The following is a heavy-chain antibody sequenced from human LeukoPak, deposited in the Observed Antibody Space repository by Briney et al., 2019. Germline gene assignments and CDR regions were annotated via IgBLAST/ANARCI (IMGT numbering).Heavy chain of an antibody. CDR3: ARGPYCSGGSCYLFDY. D-gene: IGHD2-15*01. CDR1: GYTFTIYY. J-gene: IGHJ4*02. Sequence: ASVKVSCKASGYTFTIYYMHWVRQAPGQGLEWMGIIDPSGGSTSYAQKFQGRVTMTRDTSTSTVYMELSSVTAADTAVYYCARGPYCSGGSCYLFDYWGQGTLVTVSS. CDR2: IDPSGGST. V-gene: IGHV1-46*01.